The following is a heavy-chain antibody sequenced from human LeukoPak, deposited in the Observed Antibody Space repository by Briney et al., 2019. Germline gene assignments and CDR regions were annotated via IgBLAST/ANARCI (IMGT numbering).Heavy chain of an antibody. J-gene: IGHJ5*02. CDR3: ARAGPPDYYDSSGYSNWFDP. CDR1: GYTFTSYD. CDR2: MNPNSGNT. Sequence: ASVKVSCKASGYTFTSYDINWVRQATGQGLEWMGWMNPNSGNTGYAQKFQGRVTMTRNTSISTAYMELRSLRSDDTAVYYCARAGPPDYYDSSGYSNWFDPWGQGTLVTVSS. V-gene: IGHV1-8*01. D-gene: IGHD3-22*01.